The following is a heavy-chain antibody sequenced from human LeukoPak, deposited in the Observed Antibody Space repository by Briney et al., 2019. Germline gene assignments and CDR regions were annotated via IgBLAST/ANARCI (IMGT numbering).Heavy chain of an antibody. CDR1: GYTFSDYY. CDR3: ARRPYYYGSGRYYYYYMDV. CDR2: INPNSGDT. J-gene: IGHJ6*03. D-gene: IGHD3-10*01. Sequence: ASVTVSCKPSGYTFSDYYIHWIRQAPGQGLEWVGWINPNSGDTDYAQKFQGRVTMTRNPSISAAYMELSSLRSEDTAVYYCARRPYYYGSGRYYYYYMDVWGKGTTVTISS. V-gene: IGHV1-8*02.